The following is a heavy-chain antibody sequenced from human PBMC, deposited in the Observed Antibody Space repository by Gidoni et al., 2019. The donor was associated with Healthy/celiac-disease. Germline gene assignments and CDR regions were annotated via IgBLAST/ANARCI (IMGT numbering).Heavy chain of an antibody. V-gene: IGHV1-2*02. D-gene: IGHD2-8*01. CDR2: INPNSGGT. CDR3: ARSKSNIVLMVYAMLTDVYWFDP. J-gene: IGHJ5*02. Sequence: QVQLVQSGAEVKKPGASVKVSCKASGYTFTGYYMHWVRQAPGQGLEWMGWINPNSGGTNYAQKFQGRVTMTRDTSISTAYMELSRLRSDDTAVYYCARSKSNIVLMVYAMLTDVYWFDPWGQGTLVTVSS. CDR1: GYTFTGYY.